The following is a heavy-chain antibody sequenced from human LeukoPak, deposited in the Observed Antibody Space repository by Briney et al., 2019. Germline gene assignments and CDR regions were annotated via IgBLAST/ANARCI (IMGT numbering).Heavy chain of an antibody. CDR2: IYYSGST. CDR1: GGSISSGTYY. Sequence: SQTLSLTCTVSGGSISSGTYYWSWIRQHPGKGLEWIGYIYYSGSTYYNPSLKSRVTISVDTFKNQFSLKLSSVTAADTAVYYCARDHREVRGVMRDYYYGMDVWGQGTTLTVS. CDR3: ARDHREVRGVMRDYYYGMDV. V-gene: IGHV4-31*03. D-gene: IGHD3-10*01. J-gene: IGHJ6*02.